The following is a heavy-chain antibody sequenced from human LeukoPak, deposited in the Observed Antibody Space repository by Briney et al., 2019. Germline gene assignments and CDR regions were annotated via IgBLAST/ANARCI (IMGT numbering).Heavy chain of an antibody. V-gene: IGHV3-7*03. CDR1: GFTFSNYA. CDR3: ARDGFGTGSN. Sequence: GGSLRLSCAASGFTFSNYAMSWVRQAPGKGLEWVANIKQDGSEKNYVDSVKGRFIISRDNAKNSLYLQMNTLRADDTAVYYCARDGFGTGSNWGQGTLVTVSS. D-gene: IGHD3-16*01. J-gene: IGHJ4*02. CDR2: IKQDGSEK.